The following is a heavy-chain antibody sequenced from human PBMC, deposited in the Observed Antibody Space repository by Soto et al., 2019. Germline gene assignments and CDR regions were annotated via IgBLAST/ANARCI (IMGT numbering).Heavy chain of an antibody. CDR2: ISGSSGST. V-gene: IGHV3-23*01. D-gene: IGHD6-13*01. Sequence: GGSLRLSCAASGFTFSSYAMSWVRQALGKGLEWVSGISGSSGSTYYADSVKGRVTISRDNSKNTLYLQMNSLRAEDTAVYYCAKGRSPGSWSAPFDYWGQGTLVTVSS. J-gene: IGHJ4*02. CDR3: AKGRSPGSWSAPFDY. CDR1: GFTFSSYA.